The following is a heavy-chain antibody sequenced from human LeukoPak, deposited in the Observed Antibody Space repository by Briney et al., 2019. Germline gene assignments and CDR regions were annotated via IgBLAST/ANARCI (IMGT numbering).Heavy chain of an antibody. V-gene: IGHV1-2*06. CDR2: INPNSGGT. CDR3: ARELGYSSSWYEGGGFDP. D-gene: IGHD6-13*01. CDR1: GYTFTGYY. Sequence: ASVKVSCKASGYTFTGYYMHWVRQAPGQGLEWMGRINPNSGGTNYAQKFQGRVTMTRDTSISTAYMKLSRLRSDDTAVYYCARELGYSSSWYEGGGFDPWGQGTLVTVSS. J-gene: IGHJ5*02.